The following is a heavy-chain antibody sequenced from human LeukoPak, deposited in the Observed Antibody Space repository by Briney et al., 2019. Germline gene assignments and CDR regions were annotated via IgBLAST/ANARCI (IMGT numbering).Heavy chain of an antibody. CDR3: ASYLSGGDDAFDI. J-gene: IGHJ3*02. V-gene: IGHV1-69*05. CDR1: GGTFSSYA. CDR2: IIPIFGTA. Sequence: ASVKVSCKASGGTFSSYAISWVRQAPGQGLEWMGGIIPIFGTANYAQKFQGRVTITTDESTSTAYMELSSLRSEDTAVYYCASYLSGGDDAFDIWGQGTMVTVSS. D-gene: IGHD2-15*01.